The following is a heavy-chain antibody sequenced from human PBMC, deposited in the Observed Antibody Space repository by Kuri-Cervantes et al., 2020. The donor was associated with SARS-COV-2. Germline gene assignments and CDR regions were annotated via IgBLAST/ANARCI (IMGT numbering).Heavy chain of an antibody. Sequence: ASVKVSCKASGYTFTSYGISWVRQAPGQGLEWMGWISAYNGNTNYAQKLQGRVTMTTDTSTSTAYMELRSLRSDDTAVYYCARGSRGIAAAGSMDYWGQGILVVASS. CDR1: GYTFTSYG. V-gene: IGHV1-18*01. D-gene: IGHD6-13*01. CDR2: ISAYNGNT. J-gene: IGHJ4*02. CDR3: ARGSRGIAAAGSMDY.